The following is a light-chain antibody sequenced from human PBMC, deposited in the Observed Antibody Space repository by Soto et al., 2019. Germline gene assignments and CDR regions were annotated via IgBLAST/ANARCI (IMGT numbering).Light chain of an antibody. CDR1: QSISSY. CDR2: TTS. Sequence: DIQVTQSPSSLSAYVGDRVTITCQVSQSISSYLNWYQQKPGKAPNLLIYTTSSLQTGVPSRFSGSGYGTDFSLTISSLQPEDFATYYCQQSYSTPPWTFGQGTKVDI. V-gene: IGKV1-39*01. CDR3: QQSYSTPPWT. J-gene: IGKJ1*01.